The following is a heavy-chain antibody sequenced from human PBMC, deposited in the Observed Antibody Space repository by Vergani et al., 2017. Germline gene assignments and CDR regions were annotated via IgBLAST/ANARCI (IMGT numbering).Heavy chain of an antibody. V-gene: IGHV3-48*03. CDR2: ISSSGSTI. CDR1: GFTFSSYE. CDR3: ARQLFWSGSFDY. J-gene: IGHJ4*02. D-gene: IGHD3-3*02. Sequence: EVQLVESGGGLVQPGGSLRLSCAASGFTFSSYEMNWVRQAPGKGLEWVSYISSSGSTIYYADSVKGRFTISRDNAKNSLYLQMNSLRAEDTAVYYCARQLFWSGSFDYWGQGTLVTVSS.